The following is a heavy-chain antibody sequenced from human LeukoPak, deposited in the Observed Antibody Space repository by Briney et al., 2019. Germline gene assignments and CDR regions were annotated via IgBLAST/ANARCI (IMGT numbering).Heavy chain of an antibody. Sequence: SETLSLTCNVSDGSISSRTYYWGWIRQPPGKGLEWIGNIYYSGSTYYNPSLKSRVTISVDTSKNQFSLMVNSVTAADTAVYYCARESRRIAAAGPSYYMDVWGRGTTVTVSS. CDR1: DGSISSRTYY. CDR2: IYYSGST. D-gene: IGHD6-13*01. V-gene: IGHV4-39*07. CDR3: ARESRRIAAAGPSYYMDV. J-gene: IGHJ6*03.